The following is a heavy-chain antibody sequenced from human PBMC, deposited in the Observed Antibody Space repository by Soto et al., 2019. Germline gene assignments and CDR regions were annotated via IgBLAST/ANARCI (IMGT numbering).Heavy chain of an antibody. CDR2: VFHTGTT. CDR1: GDSVSSPYY. V-gene: IGHV4-4*02. Sequence: QVQLQESGPGLVKPSGTLSLTCAVSGDSVSSPYYWRWVRQPPGKGLEWIGEVFHTGTTSYNPSLRSRVTISMDKSNNQFSLDLTSVTAADTAVYYCARSAGWYAVDSWGPGTLVIVSS. J-gene: IGHJ4*02. CDR3: ARSAGWYAVDS. D-gene: IGHD6-19*01.